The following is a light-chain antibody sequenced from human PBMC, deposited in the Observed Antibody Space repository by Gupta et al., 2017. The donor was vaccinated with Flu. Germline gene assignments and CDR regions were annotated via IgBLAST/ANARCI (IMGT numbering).Light chain of an antibody. CDR3: TSYVGTNNLGV. CDR1: SSDVGGHNY. CDR2: EVT. Sequence: QSALTQHPSSSRSPAQSVTISCTGTSSDVGGHNYVSWYQHHPGKAPRLMIYEVTKRSSGVPDSFSGFKSGNTASMTVIGLQPEDEAEYYFTSYVGTNNLGVFGTGTKVTVL. V-gene: IGLV2-8*01. J-gene: IGLJ1*01.